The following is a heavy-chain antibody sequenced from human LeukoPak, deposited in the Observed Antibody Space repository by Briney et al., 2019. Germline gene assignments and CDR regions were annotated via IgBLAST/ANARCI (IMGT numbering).Heavy chain of an antibody. Sequence: SETLSHTCTVSGGSISSYYWSWIRQPAGKGLEWIGRIYTSGSTNYNPSLKSRVTMSVDTSKNQFSLKLSSVTAADTAVYYCARVLRWQPSGYYYYMDVWGKGTTVTVSS. CDR1: GGSISSYY. CDR2: IYTSGST. V-gene: IGHV4-4*07. D-gene: IGHD4-23*01. J-gene: IGHJ6*03. CDR3: ARVLRWQPSGYYYYMDV.